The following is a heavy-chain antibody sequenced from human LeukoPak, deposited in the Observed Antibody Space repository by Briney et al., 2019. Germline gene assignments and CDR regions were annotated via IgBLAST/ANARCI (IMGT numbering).Heavy chain of an antibody. CDR1: GYTLTELS. D-gene: IGHD6-13*01. Sequence: ASVKVFCKVSGYTLTELSMHWVRQAPGKGLEWMGGFDPEDGETIYAQKFQGRVTMTEDTSTDTAYMELSSLRSEDTAVYYCATGYSSSWYIDYWGQGTLVTVSS. V-gene: IGHV1-24*01. J-gene: IGHJ4*02. CDR3: ATGYSSSWYIDY. CDR2: FDPEDGET.